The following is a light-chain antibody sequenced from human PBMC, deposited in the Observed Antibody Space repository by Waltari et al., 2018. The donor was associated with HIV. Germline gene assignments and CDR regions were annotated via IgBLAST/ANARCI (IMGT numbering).Light chain of an antibody. V-gene: IGKV3-15*01. J-gene: IGKJ2*01. CDR2: AAS. CDR1: QSVSGN. Sequence: ETVLTQSPVTLSVSQGERVTLSCRASQSVSGNLVWYQQKPGQAPRLLIYAASSRATDIPARFSGSGSGTDYTLTISNLQSEDSAVYYCQQNIHWPPYTFGQGTKLEIK. CDR3: QQNIHWPPYT.